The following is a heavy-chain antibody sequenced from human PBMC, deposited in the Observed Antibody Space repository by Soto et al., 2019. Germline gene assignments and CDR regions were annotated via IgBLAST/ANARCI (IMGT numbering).Heavy chain of an antibody. CDR1: GFTFDDYA. V-gene: IGHV3-43D*03. D-gene: IGHD3-16*02. J-gene: IGHJ4*02. CDR2: ISWDGGST. Sequence: GGSLRLSCAASGFTFDDYAMHWVRQAPGKGLEWVSLISWDGGSTYYADSVKGRFTISRDNSKNSLYLQMNSLRAEDTALYYCAKDNGVWGSYRYYFDYWGQGTLVTVSS. CDR3: AKDNGVWGSYRYYFDY.